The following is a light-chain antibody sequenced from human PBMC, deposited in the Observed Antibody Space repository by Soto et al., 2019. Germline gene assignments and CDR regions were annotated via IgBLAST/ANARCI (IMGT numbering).Light chain of an antibody. CDR1: QSVSSN. CDR3: QHHYSWPPWT. V-gene: IGKV3-15*01. CDR2: GAS. Sequence: EIVLTQSPGTLSLSPGERATLSCRASQSVSSNLAWYQQKPGQAPKLLIYGASTRATGIPARFSGSGSGTEFTLTISSLQSEDFAVYYCQHHYSWPPWTFGQGTKVDIK. J-gene: IGKJ1*01.